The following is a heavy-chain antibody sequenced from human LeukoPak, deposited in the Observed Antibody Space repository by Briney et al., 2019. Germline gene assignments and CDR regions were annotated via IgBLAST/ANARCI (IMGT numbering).Heavy chain of an antibody. J-gene: IGHJ4*02. CDR1: GGSISSSSYY. CDR2: IYYSGST. CDR3: ARLIVATTSLADY. Sequence: SETLSLTCTVSGGSISSSSYYWGWIRQPPRKGLEWIGSIYYSGSTYYNPSLKSRVTISVDTSKNQFSLKLSSVTAADTAVYYCARLIVATTSLADYWGQGTLVTVSS. D-gene: IGHD5-12*01. V-gene: IGHV4-39*01.